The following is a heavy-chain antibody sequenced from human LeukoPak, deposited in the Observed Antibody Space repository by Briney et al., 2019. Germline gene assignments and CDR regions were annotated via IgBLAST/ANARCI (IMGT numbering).Heavy chain of an antibody. CDR2: ISAYNGNT. Sequence: ASVKVSCKASGYTFTSYGISWVRQAPGQGLEWMGWISAYNGNTNYAQKLQGRVTMTTDTSTSTAYMELRSLRSDDTAVYYCARSYYDSSGYYWAYYYYYMDVWGKGTTVTISS. J-gene: IGHJ6*03. V-gene: IGHV1-18*01. CDR3: ARSYYDSSGYYWAYYYYYMDV. D-gene: IGHD3-22*01. CDR1: GYTFTSYG.